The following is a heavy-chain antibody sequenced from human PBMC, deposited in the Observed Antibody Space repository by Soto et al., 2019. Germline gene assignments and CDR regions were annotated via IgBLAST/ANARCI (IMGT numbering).Heavy chain of an antibody. J-gene: IGHJ5*02. CDR1: GYTFTSYG. CDR3: ARDWGTTENFNWFDP. Sequence: ASVKVSCKASGYTFTSYGISWVRQAPGQGLEWMGWISAYNGNTNYAQKLQGRVTMTTDTSTSTAYMELRSLRSDDTAVYYCARDWGTTENFNWFDPWGQGTLVTVSS. D-gene: IGHD1-1*01. V-gene: IGHV1-18*01. CDR2: ISAYNGNT.